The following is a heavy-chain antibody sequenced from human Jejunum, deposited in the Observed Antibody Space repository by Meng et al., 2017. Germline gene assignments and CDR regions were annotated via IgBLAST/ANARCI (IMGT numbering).Heavy chain of an antibody. Sequence: LHASGPTLLHRSETPSLTCTVSVGSISSSSYYWGWIRQPPGKWLEWIGSIYYRGSTSYNPSLNSRVSISVDTSKNQFSLKLSSVPAADTALYYCARDRTSVVPVAIRNWFDPWGQGTLVTVSS. CDR1: VGSISSSSYY. CDR3: ARDRTSVVPVAIRNWFDP. V-gene: IGHV4-39*07. CDR2: IYYRGST. D-gene: IGHD2-2*01. J-gene: IGHJ5*02.